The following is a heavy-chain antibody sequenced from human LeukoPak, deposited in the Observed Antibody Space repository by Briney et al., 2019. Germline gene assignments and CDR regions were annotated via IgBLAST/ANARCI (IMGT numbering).Heavy chain of an antibody. V-gene: IGHV3-23*01. CDR1: GFTFSNCG. CDR3: ATPHPATYGDYRTLYY. CDR2: TSAGGTGT. D-gene: IGHD4-17*01. Sequence: GGSLRLSCAASGFTFSNCGMSWVRQVPGKGLEWVSVTSAGGTGTYYADSVKGRFTSSRDNSKNTLYLQMSSLRPEDTAVYYCATPHPATYGDYRTLYYWGQGTLVTVSS. J-gene: IGHJ4*02.